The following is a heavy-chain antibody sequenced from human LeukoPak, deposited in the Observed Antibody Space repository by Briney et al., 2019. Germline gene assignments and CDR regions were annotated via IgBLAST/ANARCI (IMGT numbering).Heavy chain of an antibody. D-gene: IGHD3-10*01. CDR3: ARLSPYGSAYFDY. J-gene: IGHJ4*02. V-gene: IGHV4-39*01. Sequence: SSETLSLTCTVSGGSISSSSYYWGWIRQPPGKGLEWIGSIYYSGSTYYNPSLKSRVTISVDTSKNQFSLKLSSVTAADTAVYYCARLSPYGSAYFDYWGQGTLVTVSS. CDR1: GGSISSSSYY. CDR2: IYYSGST.